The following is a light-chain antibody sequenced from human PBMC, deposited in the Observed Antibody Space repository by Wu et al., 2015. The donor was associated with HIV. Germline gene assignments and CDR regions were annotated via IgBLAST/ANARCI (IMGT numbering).Light chain of an antibody. CDR3: QQYGRSPLT. V-gene: IGKV3-20*01. CDR2: DAS. J-gene: IGKJ4*01. Sequence: DIVLTQSPGTLSLSPGERATLSCRASQTVSSNYLAWYQQKPGQAPRLLIYDASGRATGIPDRFSGSGSGTDFNLIISRLEPEDFAVYYCQQYGRSPLTFGGGTTLEI. CDR1: QTVSSNY.